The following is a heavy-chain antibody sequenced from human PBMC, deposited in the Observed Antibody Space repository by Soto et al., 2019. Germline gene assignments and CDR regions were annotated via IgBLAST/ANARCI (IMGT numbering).Heavy chain of an antibody. J-gene: IGHJ4*02. Sequence: SLRLSCAASGFPFGDFGMHWLRQAPGKGLEWVAVISHDGSDKFYADSVKARFTISRDNSKNTLYLQMSGLRAEDTAVYYCARGSWRELVQVGLDYWGQGTLVTVSS. CDR1: GFPFGDFG. V-gene: IGHV3-30*03. CDR2: ISHDGSDK. D-gene: IGHD6-6*01. CDR3: ARGSWRELVQVGLDY.